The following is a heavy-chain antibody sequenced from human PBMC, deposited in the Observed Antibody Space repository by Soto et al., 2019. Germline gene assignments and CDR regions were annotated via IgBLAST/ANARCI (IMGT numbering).Heavy chain of an antibody. D-gene: IGHD1-7*01. CDR3: ARVWITGNTGSWFDP. CDR1: GYPFTSYG. V-gene: IGHV1-18*01. Sequence: GSVKVSFKARGYPFTSYGISLVRQAPGQGLEWMGWISAYNGNTNYAQKLHGRVTMTTDTSTSTAYMELRSLRSDDTAVYYCARVWITGNTGSWFDPWGQGTMVTVSS. CDR2: ISAYNGNT. J-gene: IGHJ5*02.